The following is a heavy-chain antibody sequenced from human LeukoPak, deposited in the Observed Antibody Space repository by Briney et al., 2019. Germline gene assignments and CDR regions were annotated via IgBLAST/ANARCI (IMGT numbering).Heavy chain of an antibody. CDR3: ARRGSSSYYYYYYMDV. CDR1: GGSFSGYY. D-gene: IGHD6-6*01. CDR2: INHSGST. Sequence: SETLSLTCAVYGGSFSGYYWSWIRQPPGEGLEWIGEINHSGSTNYNPSLKSRVTISVDTSKNQFSLKLSSVTAADTAVYYCARRGSSSYYYYYYMDVWGKGTTVTVPS. J-gene: IGHJ6*03. V-gene: IGHV4-34*01.